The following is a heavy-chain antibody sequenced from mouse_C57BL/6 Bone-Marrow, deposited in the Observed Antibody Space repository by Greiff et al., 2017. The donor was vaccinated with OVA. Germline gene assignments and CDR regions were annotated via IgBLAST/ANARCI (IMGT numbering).Heavy chain of an antibody. CDR1: GYAFSSSW. V-gene: IGHV1-82*01. CDR3: ARRGSTTVVAQGYYFGC. J-gene: IGHJ2*01. Sequence: VQLQQSGPELVKPGASVKISCKASGYAFSSSWMNWVKQRPGKGLEWIGRIYPGDGDTNYNGKFKGTATLTADKPSSTIYMQLSCLPSEDSAVYFCARRGSTTVVAQGYYFGCWGQGTTLTVSS. CDR2: IYPGDGDT. D-gene: IGHD1-1*01.